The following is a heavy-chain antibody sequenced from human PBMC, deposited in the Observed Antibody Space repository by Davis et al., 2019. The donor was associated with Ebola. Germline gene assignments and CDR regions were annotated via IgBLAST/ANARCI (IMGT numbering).Heavy chain of an antibody. V-gene: IGHV3-13*05. D-gene: IGHD6-13*01. CDR3: ARSLPPGMGYSSSWYGLGYYYGMDV. CDR1: GFTFSSYD. J-gene: IGHJ6*02. CDR2: IGTAGDP. Sequence: GGSLRLSCAASGFTFSSYDMHWVRQATGKGLEWVSAIGTAGDPYYPGSVKGRFTISRENAKNSLYLQMNSLRAGDTAVYYCARSLPPGMGYSSSWYGLGYYYGMDVWGQGTTVTVSS.